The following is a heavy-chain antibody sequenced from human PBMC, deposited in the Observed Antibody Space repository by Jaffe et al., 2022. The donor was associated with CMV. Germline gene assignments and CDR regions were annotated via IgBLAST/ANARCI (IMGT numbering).Heavy chain of an antibody. V-gene: IGHV4-39*01. CDR1: GGSISSSSYY. CDR3: ARLDVILNAFDI. J-gene: IGHJ3*02. Sequence: QLQLQESGPGLVKPSETLSLTCTVSGGSISSSSYYWGWIRQPPGKGLEWIGSIYYSGSTYYNPSLKSRVTISVDTSKNQFSLKLSSVTAADTAVYYCARLDVILNAFDIWGQGTMVTVSS. D-gene: IGHD2-8*01. CDR2: IYYSGST.